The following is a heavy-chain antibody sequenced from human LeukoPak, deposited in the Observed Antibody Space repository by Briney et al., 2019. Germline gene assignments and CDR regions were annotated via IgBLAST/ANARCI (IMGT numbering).Heavy chain of an antibody. D-gene: IGHD2-15*01. CDR2: ISSSSSYI. CDR3: ARVGCSGGRCPGYGMDV. V-gene: IGHV3-21*01. CDR1: GFTFSSYS. J-gene: IGHJ6*02. Sequence: GGSLRLSCAASGFTFSSYSMNWVRQAPGKGLEWVSSISSSSSYIYYADSVKGRFTISRDNAKISLYLQMNSLRVEDTAVYYCARVGCSGGRCPGYGMDVWGQGTTVTVSS.